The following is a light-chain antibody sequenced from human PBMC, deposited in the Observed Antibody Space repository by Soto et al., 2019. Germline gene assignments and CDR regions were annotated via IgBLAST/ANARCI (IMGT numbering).Light chain of an antibody. CDR1: DSNIGSNT. J-gene: IGLJ2*01. CDR2: ANF. Sequence: QSVLTQAPSASGTPGQSVTISCSVSDSNIGSNTVNWYQQLPGMAPKLLIYANFQRSSGVPDRFSASKSGTSASLAISGLQSEDEAHYYCAVWDDVLSGWVLGGGTKLTVL. CDR3: AVWDDVLSGWV. V-gene: IGLV1-44*01.